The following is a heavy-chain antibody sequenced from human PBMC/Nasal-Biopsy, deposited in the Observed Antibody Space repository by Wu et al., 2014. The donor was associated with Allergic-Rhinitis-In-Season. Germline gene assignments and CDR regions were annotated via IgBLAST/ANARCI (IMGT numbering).Heavy chain of an antibody. V-gene: IGHV3-53*01. CDR3: AKEMRNGTYYFDY. D-gene: IGHD1-14*01. CDR2: IGGPADT. CDR1: GFSVSSHY. Sequence: RLSCAASGFSVSSHYMTWVRQAPGKGLEWVSTIGGPADTYYADSVKGRFTISRDNSENTLYLQMSNLRVDDTAVYYCAKEMRNGTYYFDYWGQGALVTVSS. J-gene: IGHJ4*02.